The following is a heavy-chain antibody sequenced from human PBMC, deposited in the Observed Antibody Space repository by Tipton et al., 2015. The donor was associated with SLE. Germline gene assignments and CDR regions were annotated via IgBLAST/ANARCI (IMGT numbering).Heavy chain of an antibody. CDR3: AAVDYYDSSGKDAFDI. CDR2: IYYSGST. CDR1: GGSFSGYY. J-gene: IGHJ3*02. V-gene: IGHV4-59*01. D-gene: IGHD3-22*01. Sequence: TLSLTCAVYGGSFSGYYWSWIRQPPGKGLEWIGYIYYSGSTNYNPSLKSRVTISVDTSKNQFSLKLSSVTAADTAVYYCAAVDYYDSSGKDAFDIWGQGTMVTVSS.